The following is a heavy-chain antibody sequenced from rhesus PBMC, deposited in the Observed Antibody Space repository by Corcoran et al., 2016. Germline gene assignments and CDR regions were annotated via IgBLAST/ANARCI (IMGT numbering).Heavy chain of an antibody. J-gene: IGHJ6*01. D-gene: IGHD3-34*01. CDR3: ARAHWGDYYGYGLDS. Sequence: EVQLVESGGGLVQPGGSLRLSCAASGFTFSSYGMHWVRQAPGKGLEWVAVISYKGSKKNYADSVKDRFTISRDNSKNMLYLQMNSLKLEDTAVYYCARAHWGDYYGYGLDSWGQGVVVTVSS. CDR2: ISYKGSKK. V-gene: IGHV3-54*02. CDR1: GFTFSSYG.